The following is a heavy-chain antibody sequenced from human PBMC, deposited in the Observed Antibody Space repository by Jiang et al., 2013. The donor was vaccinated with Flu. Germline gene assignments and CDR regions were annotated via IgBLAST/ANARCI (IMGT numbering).Heavy chain of an antibody. Sequence: SGAEVKKPGASVKVSCKASGYTFTGYYMHWVRQAPGQGLERMGRINPNSGGTNYAQKFQGRVTMTRDTSISTAYMELSRLRSDDTAVYYCARDQRLHLGELSNWGQGTLVTVSS. CDR2: INPNSGGT. J-gene: IGHJ4*02. D-gene: IGHD3-16*02. V-gene: IGHV1-2*06. CDR1: GYTFTGYY. CDR3: ARDQRLHLGELSN.